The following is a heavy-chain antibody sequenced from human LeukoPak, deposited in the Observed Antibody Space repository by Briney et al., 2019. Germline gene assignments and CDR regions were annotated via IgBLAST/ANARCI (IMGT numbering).Heavy chain of an antibody. D-gene: IGHD3-16*01. Sequence: GGSLRLSCAASGFTFNIFGMHGVRQAPGKALEGVAFIRNEGSIKYYADSVQGRFTISRDNSKTTLYLQMSSLRPEDTAVYYWAEDWSKSWGSYFDYWGQGNLVTVSS. V-gene: IGHV3-30*02. J-gene: IGHJ4*02. CDR3: AEDWSKSWGSYFDY. CDR2: IRNEGSIK. CDR1: GFTFNIFG.